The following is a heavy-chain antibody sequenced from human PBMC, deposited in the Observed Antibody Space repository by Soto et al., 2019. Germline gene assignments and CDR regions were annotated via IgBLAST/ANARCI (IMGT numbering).Heavy chain of an antibody. CDR2: ISSSSSTI. Sequence: EVQLVESGGGLVQPGGSLRLSCAASGFTFSSYSMNWVRQAPGKGLEWVSYISSSSSTIYYADSAKGRFTISRDNAKNSLYLQMNSLRDEDTAVYYCARGPAYCGGDCYWTHQTPVPRFYYYYGMDVWGQGTTVTVSS. V-gene: IGHV3-48*02. CDR3: ARGPAYCGGDCYWTHQTPVPRFYYYYGMDV. CDR1: GFTFSSYS. D-gene: IGHD2-21*02. J-gene: IGHJ6*02.